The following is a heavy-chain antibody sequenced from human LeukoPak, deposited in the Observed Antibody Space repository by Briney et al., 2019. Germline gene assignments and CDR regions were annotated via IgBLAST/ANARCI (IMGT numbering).Heavy chain of an antibody. CDR1: GFPFNAYW. V-gene: IGHV3-7*03. D-gene: IGHD6-13*01. CDR3: ARSLPYGTTWYGRSDF. CDR2: IRQDGDTK. J-gene: IGHJ4*02. Sequence: GGSLRLSCAASGFPFNAYWMTWVRQAPGKGLEWVANIRQDGDTKYYVDSAKGRFTISRDNAMNSLYLQMNSLRAEDTAIYYCARSLPYGTTWYGRSDFWGQGTLVTVSS.